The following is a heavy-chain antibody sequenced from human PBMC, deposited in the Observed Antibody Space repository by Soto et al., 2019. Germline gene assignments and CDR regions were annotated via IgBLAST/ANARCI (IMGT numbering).Heavy chain of an antibody. CDR3: AREGAGYSSSWYGQGAFDI. D-gene: IGHD6-13*01. CDR2: IYHSGST. Sequence: QVQLQESGPGLVKPSGTLSLTCAVSGGSISSSNWWSWVRQPPGKGLEWIGEIYHSGSTNYNPSLTSRVTISVAKSKNQFSLKLSSVTAADTAVYYCAREGAGYSSSWYGQGAFDIWGQGTMVTVSS. J-gene: IGHJ3*02. CDR1: GGSISSSNW. V-gene: IGHV4-4*02.